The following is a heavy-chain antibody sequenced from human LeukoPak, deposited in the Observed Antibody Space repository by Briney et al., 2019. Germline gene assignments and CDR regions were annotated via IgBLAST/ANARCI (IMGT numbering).Heavy chain of an antibody. J-gene: IGHJ5*02. CDR2: MYYSGST. V-gene: IGHV4-30-4*01. D-gene: IGHD3-22*01. CDR1: GGSISSGDYY. CDR3: PRRYSCDSRIAP. Sequence: SETLSLTCTVSGGSISSGDYYWSWIRQPPGKGLEWIAYMYYSGSTYYNPSLKSRATMSADTSKNQLSLKLSSVTAADPAVYNCPRRYSCDSRIAPWGQGILVTGSP.